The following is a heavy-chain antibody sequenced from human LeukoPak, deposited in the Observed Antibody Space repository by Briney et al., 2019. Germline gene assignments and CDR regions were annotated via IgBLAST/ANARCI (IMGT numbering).Heavy chain of an antibody. CDR3: ARAGDIVVVAVTGAGYYYMDV. J-gene: IGHJ6*03. Sequence: SVKVSCKASGGTFSSYAISWVRQAPGQGLEWMGRIIPILGIANYAQKFQGRVTITADKSTSTAYMELSSLRSEDTAVYYCARAGDIVVVAVTGAGYYYMDVWGKGTTVTVSS. CDR2: IIPILGIA. CDR1: GGTFSSYA. V-gene: IGHV1-69*04. D-gene: IGHD2-2*01.